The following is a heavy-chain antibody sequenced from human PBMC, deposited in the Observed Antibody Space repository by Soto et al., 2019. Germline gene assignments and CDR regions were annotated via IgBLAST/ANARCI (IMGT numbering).Heavy chain of an antibody. J-gene: IGHJ4*02. CDR2: ISTYNHDT. CDR3: ARDPSNTSGEKLYVDH. D-gene: IGHD3-22*01. Sequence: QIHLVQSGAEVKKPGASVRVSCKTSGYSYRIYAITWVRQAPGQGLEWMGWISTYNHDTRYAQRVQGRISMATDTSTSTAYTELRKLTSYDTAEYDCARDPSNTSGEKLYVDHWGQGTLDTVSS. CDR1: GYSYRIYA. V-gene: IGHV1-18*01.